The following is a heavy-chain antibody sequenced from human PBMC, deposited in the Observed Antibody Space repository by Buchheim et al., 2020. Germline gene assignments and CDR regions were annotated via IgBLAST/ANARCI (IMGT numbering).Heavy chain of an antibody. CDR2: IHLNGKT. Sequence: QIQLEESGPRLVEPSGTLSLTCAVSGASIDIDNWWSWVRQPPGKGLEWIGEIHLNGKTNYHPSLRSRGALSMDKSKNHLYLNLYSVSAADTAVYYCAREGAMPYVPGGYWGQGAL. D-gene: IGHD1-26*01. CDR3: AREGAMPYVPGGY. V-gene: IGHV4-4*02. J-gene: IGHJ4*02. CDR1: GASIDIDNW.